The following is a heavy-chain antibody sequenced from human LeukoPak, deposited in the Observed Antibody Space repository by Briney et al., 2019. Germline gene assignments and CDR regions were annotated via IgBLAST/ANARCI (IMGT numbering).Heavy chain of an antibody. V-gene: IGHV3-7*01. CDR2: IKQDGSEK. CDR3: ARDYYDSSGYYEGDH. J-gene: IGHJ4*02. CDR1: GFTFSSYW. Sequence: GGSLRLSCAASGFTFSSYWMSWVRQAPGKGLEWVANIKQDGSEKYYVDSVKGRFTISRDNAKNSLYLQMSSLRAEDTAVYYCARDYYDSSGYYEGDHWGQGTLVTVSS. D-gene: IGHD3-22*01.